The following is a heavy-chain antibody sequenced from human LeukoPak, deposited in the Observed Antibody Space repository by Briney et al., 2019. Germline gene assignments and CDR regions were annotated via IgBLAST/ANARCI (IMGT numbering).Heavy chain of an antibody. CDR3: ARDFVYGGSAVGY. J-gene: IGHJ4*02. V-gene: IGHV3-21*01. Sequence: GRSLRLSCAASGFTFSSYSMNWVRQAPGKGLEWVSSISSSSSYIYYADSVKGRFTISRDNAKNSLYLQMNSLRAEDTAVYYCARDFVYGGSAVGYWGQGTLVTVSS. D-gene: IGHD4-23*01. CDR1: GFTFSSYS. CDR2: ISSSSSYI.